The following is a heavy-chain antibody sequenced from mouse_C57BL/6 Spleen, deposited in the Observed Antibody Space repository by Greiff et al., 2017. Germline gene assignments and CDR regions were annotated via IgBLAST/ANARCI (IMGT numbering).Heavy chain of an antibody. CDR3: ARWLLRFYAMDY. Sequence: VQLQQPGTELVKPGASVKLSCKASGYTFTSYWMPWVKQRPGQGLEWIGNINPSNGGTNYNEKFKSKATLTVDKSSSTAYMQLSSLTSEDSAVYYCARWLLRFYAMDYWGQGTSVTVSS. V-gene: IGHV1-53*01. CDR1: GYTFTSYW. J-gene: IGHJ4*01. CDR2: INPSNGGT. D-gene: IGHD2-3*01.